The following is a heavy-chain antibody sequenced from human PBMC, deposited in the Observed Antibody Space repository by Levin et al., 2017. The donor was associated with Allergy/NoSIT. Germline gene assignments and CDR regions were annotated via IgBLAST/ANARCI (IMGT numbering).Heavy chain of an antibody. D-gene: IGHD6-13*01. J-gene: IGHJ1*01. CDR2: ISAYNGNT. Sequence: GASVKVSCKASGYTFTSYGISWVRQAPGQGLEWMGWISAYNGNTNYAQKLQGRVTMTTDTSTSTAYMELRSLRSDDTAVYYCARDPEGSSWYMGYFQHWGQGTLVTVSS. V-gene: IGHV1-18*01. CDR3: ARDPEGSSWYMGYFQH. CDR1: GYTFTSYG.